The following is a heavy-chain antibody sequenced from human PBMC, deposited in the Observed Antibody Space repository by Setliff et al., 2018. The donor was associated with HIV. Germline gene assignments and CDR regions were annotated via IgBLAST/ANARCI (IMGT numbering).Heavy chain of an antibody. D-gene: IGHD5-18*01. Sequence: GGSLRLSCAASGFSFSSYSMNWVRQAPGKGLEWIAYINTATVTTTVYYSGGSTYYADSVKGRFTISRDNSKNTLYLQMNSLRAEDTAVYYCARDQWGYSYGYYYYYYMDVWGKGTTVTVSS. V-gene: IGHV3-66*02. CDR3: ARDQWGYSYGYYYYYYMDV. J-gene: IGHJ6*03. CDR1: GFSFSSYS. CDR2: INTATVTTTVYYSGGST.